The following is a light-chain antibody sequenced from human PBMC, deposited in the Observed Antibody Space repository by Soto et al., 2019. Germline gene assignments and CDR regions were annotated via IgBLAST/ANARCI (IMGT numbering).Light chain of an antibody. V-gene: IGKV3-20*01. Sequence: EVVMRQSPATLSVSPGEGATLSCRASQGIGDTLAWYQHKPGQAPRLLIYDASNRATGIPARFSGSGSGTDFTLTISRLEPEDFAVYYCQQYGSSPRTFGQGTKVDIK. J-gene: IGKJ1*01. CDR1: QGIGDT. CDR2: DAS. CDR3: QQYGSSPRT.